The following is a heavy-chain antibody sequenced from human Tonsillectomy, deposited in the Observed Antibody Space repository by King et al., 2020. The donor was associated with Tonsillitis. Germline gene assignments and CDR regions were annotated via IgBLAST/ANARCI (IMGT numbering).Heavy chain of an antibody. CDR3: ARDLRDSWNSHHIPGYMDV. J-gene: IGHJ6*03. Sequence: VQLVESGGGLVQPGGSLRLSCAASGFTFSDYWMHWVRQAPGKGLVWVSFINKDGIITTYADAVKGRFTISRDNAKNTLYLQMNSLRVEDTAVYYCARDLRDSWNSHHIPGYMDVCGEESAVAVSS. CDR1: GFTFSDYW. D-gene: IGHD3-3*01. V-gene: IGHV3-74*01. CDR2: INKDGIIT.